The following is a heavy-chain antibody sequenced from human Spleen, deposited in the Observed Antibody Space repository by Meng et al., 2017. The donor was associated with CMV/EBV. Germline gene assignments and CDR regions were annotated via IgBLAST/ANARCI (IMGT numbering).Heavy chain of an antibody. CDR1: GFVFSDYY. CDR2: IRRNAYGGTT. V-gene: IGHV3-49*03. Sequence: GGSLRLSCAASGFVFSDYYINWIRQAPGKGLEWVGFIRRNAYGGTTEYAASVRGRFTISRDDSKSIAYLQMNSLKTEDTAVYYCTRWHSGSNFDYWGQGTLVTVSS. J-gene: IGHJ4*02. D-gene: IGHD1-26*01. CDR3: TRWHSGSNFDY.